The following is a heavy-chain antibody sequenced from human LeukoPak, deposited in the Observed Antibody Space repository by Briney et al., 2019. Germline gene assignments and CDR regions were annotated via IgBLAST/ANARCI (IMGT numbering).Heavy chain of an antibody. D-gene: IGHD2-15*01. V-gene: IGHV4-34*01. J-gene: IGHJ5*02. CDR3: ARSDCSGGSCYPPAS. Sequence: PSETLSLTCAVYGGSFSGYYWSWIRQPPGKGLEWIGEINHSGSTNYNPSLKSRVTISVDTSKNQFSLKLSSVTAADTAVYYCARSDCSGGSCYPPASWGQGTLVTVSS. CDR1: GGSFSGYY. CDR2: INHSGST.